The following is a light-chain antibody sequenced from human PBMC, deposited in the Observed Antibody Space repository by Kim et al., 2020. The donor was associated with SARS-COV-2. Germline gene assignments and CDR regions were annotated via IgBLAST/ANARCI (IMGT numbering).Light chain of an antibody. V-gene: IGLV1-47*01. CDR1: NSKIGSNY. CDR2: RTD. Sequence: QRVTKACSGNNSKIGSNYVDWNQQYPGTAPKRLISRTDQRPSGVPDRFSGSKSGTSASLAISGLRSEDEADYYCAAWDDRLRGEVFGGGTQLTVL. J-gene: IGLJ3*02. CDR3: AAWDDRLRGEV.